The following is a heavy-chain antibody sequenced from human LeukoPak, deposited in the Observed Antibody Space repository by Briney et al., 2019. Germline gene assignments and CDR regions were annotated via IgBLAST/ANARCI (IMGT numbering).Heavy chain of an antibody. J-gene: IGHJ4*02. Sequence: GGSLRLSCAASGFTFNNYAMNWVRQAPGKGLEWVSGISGFGGSTYYAPSVKGRLTISRDNFGNMLYLHLDSLRVEDTAIYYCARRSGSSWSSFDYWGQGALVTVSS. D-gene: IGHD6-13*01. CDR3: ARRSGSSWSSFDY. CDR1: GFTFNNYA. CDR2: ISGFGGST. V-gene: IGHV3-23*01.